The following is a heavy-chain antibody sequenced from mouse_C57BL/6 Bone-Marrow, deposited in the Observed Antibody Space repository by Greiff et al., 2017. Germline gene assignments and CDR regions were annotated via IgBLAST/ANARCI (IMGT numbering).Heavy chain of an antibody. D-gene: IGHD1-1*01. J-gene: IGHJ1*03. CDR3: AKRYYGGWYFDV. Sequence: VQRVESGPGLVQPSQSLSITCTVSGFSLTSYGVHWVRQSPGKGLEWLGVIWRGGSTDYNAAFMSRLSITKDNSKSQVFFKMNSLQADDTAIYYCAKRYYGGWYFDVWGTGTTVTVSS. V-gene: IGHV2-5*01. CDR2: IWRGGST. CDR1: GFSLTSYG.